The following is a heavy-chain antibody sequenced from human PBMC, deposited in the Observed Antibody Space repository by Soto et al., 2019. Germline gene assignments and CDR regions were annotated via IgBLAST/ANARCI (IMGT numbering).Heavy chain of an antibody. CDR3: AKGDSSGYRHYFDY. CDR2: ISGSGGST. V-gene: IGHV3-23*01. D-gene: IGHD3-22*01. J-gene: IGHJ4*02. Sequence: PVGSLILSCAASGFTFSSYAMSWVRQAPGKGLEWVSAISGSGGSTYYADSVKGRFTISRDNSKNTLYLQMNSLRAEDTAVYYCAKGDSSGYRHYFDYWGQGTLVTVSS. CDR1: GFTFSSYA.